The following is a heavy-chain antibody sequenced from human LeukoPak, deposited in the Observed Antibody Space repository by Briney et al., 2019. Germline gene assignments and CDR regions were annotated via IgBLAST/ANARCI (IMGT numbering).Heavy chain of an antibody. D-gene: IGHD2-2*01. CDR2: IYYSGST. J-gene: IGHJ5*02. Sequence: PSETLSLTCTVSGGPISESSSYWGWIRQPPGKGLEWIGTIYYSGSTYYNPSLKSRVTISLATSKNQFSLKLSSVTAADTAVYFCTKVPDTWLQADPWGQGTLVTVSS. CDR3: TKVPDTWLQADP. V-gene: IGHV4-39*01. CDR1: GGPISESSSY.